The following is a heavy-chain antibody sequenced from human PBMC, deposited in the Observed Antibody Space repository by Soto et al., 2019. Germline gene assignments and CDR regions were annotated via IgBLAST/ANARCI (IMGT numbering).Heavy chain of an antibody. CDR3: AKERGVTMFGVVSYWYFDL. V-gene: IGHV3-30*18. Sequence: GGSLRLSCAASGFTFSSYGMHWVRQAPGKGLEWVAVISYDGSNKYYADSVKGRFTISRDNSKNTLYLQMNSLRAEDTAVYYCAKERGVTMFGVVSYWYFDLWGRGTLVTVSS. J-gene: IGHJ2*01. CDR2: ISYDGSNK. CDR1: GFTFSSYG. D-gene: IGHD3-3*01.